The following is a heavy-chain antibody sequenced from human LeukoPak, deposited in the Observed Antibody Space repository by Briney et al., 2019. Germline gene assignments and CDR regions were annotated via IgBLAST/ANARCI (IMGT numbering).Heavy chain of an antibody. J-gene: IGHJ6*04. CDR2: ISAYNGNT. V-gene: IGHV1-18*04. D-gene: IGHD3-9*01. CDR1: GYTFTSYG. Sequence: GASVTVSCKASGYTFTSYGISWVRQAPGQGLEWMGWISAYNGNTNYAQKLQGRVTMTTDTSTSTAYMELRSLRSDDTAVYYCARDPPIRYFDWLPHYYYYGMVVWGKGTTVTVSS. CDR3: ARDPPIRYFDWLPHYYYYGMVV.